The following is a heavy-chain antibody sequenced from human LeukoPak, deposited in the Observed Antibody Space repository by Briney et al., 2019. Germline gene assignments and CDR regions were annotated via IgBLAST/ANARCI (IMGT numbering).Heavy chain of an antibody. V-gene: IGHV4-4*09. D-gene: IGHD4-11*01. CDR3: ARLAAIGDYSRHYYMDV. CDR1: GGSISSYY. CDR2: IYSSGST. J-gene: IGHJ6*03. Sequence: SETLSLTCAVSGGSISSYYWSWIRQPPGRGLEWIGYIYSSGSTNYSPSLKSRITISVDTSKNQFSLKLSSVTAADTAVYYCARLAAIGDYSRHYYMDVWGKGTTVTVSS.